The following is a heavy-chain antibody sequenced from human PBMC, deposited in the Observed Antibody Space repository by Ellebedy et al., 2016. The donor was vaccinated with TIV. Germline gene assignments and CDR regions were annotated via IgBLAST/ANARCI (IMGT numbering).Heavy chain of an antibody. J-gene: IGHJ3*02. D-gene: IGHD2-21*02. Sequence: GGSLRLXXVASGLNFSSYSLNWVRQAPGMGLEWVSSITTNGNYKHYADAVKGRFTTSRDNAKNTVYLQMNSLRAEDTGVYYCARDDVVTATEAFDIWGQGTVVTVSS. CDR1: GLNFSSYS. CDR2: ITTNGNYK. V-gene: IGHV3-21*01. CDR3: ARDDVVTATEAFDI.